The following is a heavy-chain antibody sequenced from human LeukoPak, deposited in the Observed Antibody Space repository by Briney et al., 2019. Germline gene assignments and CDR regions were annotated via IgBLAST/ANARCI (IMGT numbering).Heavy chain of an antibody. CDR2: ISGSGGST. CDR3: AKGGEDIVVVPAAISFDY. Sequence: HTGGSLRLSCAASGFTFSSYAMSWVRQAPGKGLEWVSAISGSGGSTYYADSVKGRFTISRDNSKNTLYLQMNSLRAEDTAVYYCAKGGEDIVVVPAAISFDYRGQGTLVTVSS. CDR1: GFTFSSYA. V-gene: IGHV3-23*01. J-gene: IGHJ4*02. D-gene: IGHD2-2*02.